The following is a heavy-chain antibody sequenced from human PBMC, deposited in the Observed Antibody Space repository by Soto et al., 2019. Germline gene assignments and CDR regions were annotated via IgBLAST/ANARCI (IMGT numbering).Heavy chain of an antibody. CDR3: ATGENWFDP. CDR1: GYTFTVSY. CDR2: INPNSGGT. D-gene: IGHD1-1*01. V-gene: IGHV1-2*02. Sequence: GSVKVSCQASGYTFTVSYIHWVRQAPGQGLEWMGWINPNSGGTNYAQKFQGRVTMTRDTSIITAYMELSRLRSDDTAVYYCATGENWFDPWGQGTLVTVSS. J-gene: IGHJ5*02.